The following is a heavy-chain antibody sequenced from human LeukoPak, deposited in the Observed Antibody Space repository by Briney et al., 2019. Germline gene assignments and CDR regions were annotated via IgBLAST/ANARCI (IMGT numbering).Heavy chain of an antibody. CDR3: ARASGYTSGWYDDAFDI. CDR2: ISSSSSYI. J-gene: IGHJ3*02. CDR1: GFTFSSYS. V-gene: IGHV3-21*01. D-gene: IGHD6-19*01. Sequence: GGSLRLSCAASGFTFSSYSMNWVRQAPGRGLEWVSSISSSSSYIYYADSVKGRFTISRDNAKNSLYLQMNSLRAEDTAVYYCARASGYTSGWYDDAFDIWGQGTMVTVSS.